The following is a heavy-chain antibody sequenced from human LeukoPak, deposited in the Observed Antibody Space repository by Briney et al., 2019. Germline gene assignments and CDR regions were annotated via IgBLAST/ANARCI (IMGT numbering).Heavy chain of an antibody. D-gene: IGHD4-17*01. Sequence: PGGSLRLSCAASGFTFSSYGMHWVRQAPGKGLEWVAFIRYDGSNKYYADSVKGRFTISRDNSKNTLYLEMNSLRAEDTAVYYCAKDISRRDGDYDYFDHWGQGTLVTVSS. CDR1: GFTFSSYG. CDR3: AKDISRRDGDYDYFDH. CDR2: IRYDGSNK. V-gene: IGHV3-30*02. J-gene: IGHJ4*02.